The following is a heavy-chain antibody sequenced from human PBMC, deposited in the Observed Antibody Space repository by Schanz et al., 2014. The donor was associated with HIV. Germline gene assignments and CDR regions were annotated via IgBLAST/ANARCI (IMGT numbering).Heavy chain of an antibody. D-gene: IGHD1-26*01. CDR3: AKRGPYTGRYEYFQQ. CDR1: EFIFSSYG. Sequence: QVQVVESGGGVVQPGRSLRLSCAASEFIFSSYGIHWVRQAPGKGLEWVAVISNDGSNEYYADSVKGRFTLSRDNSENTVYLQMNSLRAEDTALYYCAKRGPYTGRYEYFQQWGQGTLVTVSS. J-gene: IGHJ1*01. CDR2: ISNDGSNE. V-gene: IGHV3-30*18.